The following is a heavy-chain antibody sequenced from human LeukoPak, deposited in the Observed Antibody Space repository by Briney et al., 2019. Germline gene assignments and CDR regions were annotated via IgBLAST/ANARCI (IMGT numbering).Heavy chain of an antibody. CDR3: ARIGAGSSRDY. Sequence: PGGPLRLSCAASGFTFSNFAMTWGRKAPGKGLEWVSSIVGSSSTYYADSLKGRFTISRDNAKNSLYLQMNSLRAEDTAVYYCARIGAGSSRDYWGQGTLVTVSS. CDR2: IVGSSST. D-gene: IGHD6-13*01. CDR1: GFTFSNFA. J-gene: IGHJ4*02. V-gene: IGHV3-21*01.